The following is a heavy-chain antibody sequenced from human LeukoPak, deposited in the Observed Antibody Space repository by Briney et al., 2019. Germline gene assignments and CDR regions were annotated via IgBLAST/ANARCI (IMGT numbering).Heavy chain of an antibody. D-gene: IGHD6-13*01. CDR1: GGTFSSYA. J-gene: IGHJ4*02. CDR2: IIPIFGTA. Sequence: SVKVSCKASGGTFSSYAISWVRQAPGQGLEWMGRIIPIFGTANYAQKFQGRVTITTDESTSTAYMELSSLRSEDTAVCYCARDSIAAAVHARFLDYWGQGTLVTVSS. V-gene: IGHV1-69*05. CDR3: ARDSIAAAVHARFLDY.